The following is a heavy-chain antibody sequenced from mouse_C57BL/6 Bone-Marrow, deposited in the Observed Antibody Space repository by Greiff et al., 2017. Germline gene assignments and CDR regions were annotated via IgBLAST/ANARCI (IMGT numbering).Heavy chain of an antibody. J-gene: IGHJ3*01. CDR1: GFTFSDYG. CDR3: ARLGGYYGWFAY. CDR2: ISNLAYSI. D-gene: IGHD2-3*01. Sequence: EVQLVESGGGLVQPGGSLKLSCAASGFTFSDYGMAWVRQAPRKGPEWVAFISNLAYSIYYADTVTGRFTISRENAKNTLYLEMSSLRSEDTAMYYCARLGGYYGWFAYWAKGLWSLSLQ. V-gene: IGHV5-15*01.